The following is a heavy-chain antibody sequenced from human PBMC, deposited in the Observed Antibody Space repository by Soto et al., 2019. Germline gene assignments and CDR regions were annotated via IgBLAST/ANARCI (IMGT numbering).Heavy chain of an antibody. CDR2: IYPGDSDT. D-gene: IGHD2-2*01. CDR3: ARRKASSTTSLSFRAGFDY. J-gene: IGHJ4*02. Sequence: GELLKISCKGSEYSFTNYWIGWVSQMPGKGLEWMGLIYPGDSDTRYSPSFEGQVTISADKSISTAYLQWSGLKASDTAMYYCARRKASSTTSLSFRAGFDYWGQGTLVTVSS. V-gene: IGHV5-51*01. CDR1: EYSFTNYW.